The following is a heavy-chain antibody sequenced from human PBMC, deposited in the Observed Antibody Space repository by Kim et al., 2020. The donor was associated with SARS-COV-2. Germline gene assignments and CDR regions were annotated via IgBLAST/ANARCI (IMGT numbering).Heavy chain of an antibody. J-gene: IGHJ6*02. V-gene: IGHV3-33*01. CDR3: ARSRDGYLHGLDV. Sequence: GGSLRLSCAASGFSLSDHGMHWVRQAPGKGLEWVSGIYYDETRTLYADSVKGRFTTSRDNSKNTLSLQMSSLRAEDTAVYYCARSRDGYLHGLDVWGQGTPVTVSS. CDR2: IYYDETRT. D-gene: IGHD6-13*01. CDR1: GFSLSDHG.